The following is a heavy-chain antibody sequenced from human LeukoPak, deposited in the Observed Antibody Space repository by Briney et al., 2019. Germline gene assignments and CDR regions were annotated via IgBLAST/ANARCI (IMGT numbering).Heavy chain of an antibody. J-gene: IGHJ4*02. CDR3: ARDPSNTSGWYIYFDF. V-gene: IGHV1-18*01. CDR2: ISTYNGDT. Sequence: ASVKVSCKTYGYSFTHYAISWVRQAHGQGLEWMGWISTYNGDTKYAQKLQGRFTMTSDTSTSTAYMELRSLTSDDTAVYYCARDPSNTSGWYIYFDFWGQGTLVTVSS. CDR1: GYSFTHYA. D-gene: IGHD6-19*01.